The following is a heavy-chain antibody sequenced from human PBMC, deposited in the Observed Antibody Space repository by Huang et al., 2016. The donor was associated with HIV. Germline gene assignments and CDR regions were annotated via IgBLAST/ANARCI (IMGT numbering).Heavy chain of an antibody. CDR1: GGSVSSRNSY. V-gene: IGHV4-39*01. CDR2: IHHSGTD. Sequence: QLQLQESGPGLVKPSQNLSLTCTVFGGSVSSRNSYWAWIRQTPGKGLEWNGSIHHSGTDYYNRSLKSRVSMSVDKSKNQFSLEVTSAAAADSAIYYCARQGGDCTSISCYLSWFDPWGQGTLVTVSS. D-gene: IGHD2-2*01. CDR3: ARQGGDCTSISCYLSWFDP. J-gene: IGHJ5*02.